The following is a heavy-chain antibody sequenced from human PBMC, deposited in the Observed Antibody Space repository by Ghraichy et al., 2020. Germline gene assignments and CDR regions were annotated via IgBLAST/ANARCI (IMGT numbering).Heavy chain of an antibody. D-gene: IGHD5-12*01. Sequence: GGSLRLSCAASGFTFSSYSMTWVRQAPGKGLEWVSGIGSGGDRTYYADSVKGRFTISRDNSKNTLYLQMNSLRAEDTAVYYCAKYMVGTIPDYFDYWGQGTLVTVTS. CDR1: GFTFSSYS. V-gene: IGHV3-23*01. CDR3: AKYMVGTIPDYFDY. J-gene: IGHJ4*02. CDR2: IGSGGDRT.